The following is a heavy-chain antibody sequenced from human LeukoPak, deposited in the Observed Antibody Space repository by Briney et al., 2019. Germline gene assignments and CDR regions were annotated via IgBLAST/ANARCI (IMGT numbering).Heavy chain of an antibody. CDR1: GYSFTNYW. Sequence: GESLKISCKGSGYSFTNYWIGWVRQMPGKGLEYMGIIYPDDSDTRYSPSFQGQVAISADKSINTAYLQWSSLKASDTAMYYCATPFAYGHDAFDIWGQGTMVTVSS. D-gene: IGHD4-17*01. V-gene: IGHV5-51*01. J-gene: IGHJ3*02. CDR3: ATPFAYGHDAFDI. CDR2: IYPDDSDT.